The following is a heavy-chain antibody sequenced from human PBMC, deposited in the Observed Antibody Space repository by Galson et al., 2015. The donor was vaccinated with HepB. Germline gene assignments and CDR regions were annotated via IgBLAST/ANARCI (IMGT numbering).Heavy chain of an antibody. D-gene: IGHD6-25*01. CDR2: ISYDGSNK. Sequence: SLRLSCAASGFTFSSYAMHWVRQAPGKGLEWVAVISYDGSNKYYADSVKGRFTISRDNSKNTLYLQMNSLRAEDTAVYYCARVGRIAPGVGKSAFDIWGQGTMVTVSS. V-gene: IGHV3-30-3*01. CDR1: GFTFSSYA. CDR3: ARVGRIAPGVGKSAFDI. J-gene: IGHJ3*02.